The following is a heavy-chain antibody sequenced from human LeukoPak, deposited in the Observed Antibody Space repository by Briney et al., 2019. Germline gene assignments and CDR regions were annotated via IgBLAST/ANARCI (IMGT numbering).Heavy chain of an antibody. D-gene: IGHD6-13*01. CDR1: GFTFSSYA. CDR3: AKDRGSSSWFEYFQH. CDR2: ISGSGGST. V-gene: IGHV3-23*01. Sequence: PGGSLRLSCAASGFTFSSYAMSWVRQAPGKGLEWVSAISGSGGSTYYADSVKGRFTISRDNSKNTLYLQMNSLRAEDTAVYYCAKDRGSSSWFEYFQHWGQGTLVTVSS. J-gene: IGHJ1*01.